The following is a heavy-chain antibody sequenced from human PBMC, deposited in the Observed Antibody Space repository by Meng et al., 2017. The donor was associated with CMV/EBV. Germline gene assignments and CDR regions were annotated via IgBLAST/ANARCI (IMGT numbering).Heavy chain of an antibody. CDR1: GFTFSSYW. Sequence: GESLKISCAASGFTFSSYWMHWVRQARGKGLVWVSRINSDGSSTSYADSVKGRFTISRDNAKNTLYLQMNSLRAEDTAVYYCARGRVVVPAASLGYWGQGTLVTVSS. CDR2: INSDGSST. CDR3: ARGRVVVPAASLGY. D-gene: IGHD2-2*01. J-gene: IGHJ4*02. V-gene: IGHV3-74*01.